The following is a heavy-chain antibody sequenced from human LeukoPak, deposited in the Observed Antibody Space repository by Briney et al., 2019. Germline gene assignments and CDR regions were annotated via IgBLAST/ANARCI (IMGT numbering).Heavy chain of an antibody. D-gene: IGHD4-17*01. V-gene: IGHV4-39*07. Sequence: PSETLSLTCTVSGGSISSSSYYWGWIRQPPGKGLEWIGSIYYSGSTYYNPSLKSRVTISVDTSENQFSLKLSSVTAADTAVYYCASVTTVTRTSDAFDIWGQGTMVTVSS. CDR3: ASVTTVTRTSDAFDI. CDR1: GGSISSSSYY. J-gene: IGHJ3*02. CDR2: IYYSGST.